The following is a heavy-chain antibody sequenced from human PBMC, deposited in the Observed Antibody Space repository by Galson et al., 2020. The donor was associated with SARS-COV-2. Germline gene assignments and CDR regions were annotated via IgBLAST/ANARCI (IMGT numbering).Heavy chain of an antibody. CDR1: GFTVSSNY. V-gene: IGHV3-53*05. CDR2: IYPGGST. J-gene: IGHJ5*01. D-gene: IGHD3-10*01. CDR3: ARGGRVVRAFDS. Sequence: GESLKISCAASGFTVSSNYMGWVRQAPGKGLEWVSLIYPGGSTYYADSVKGRFTISRDNSKNMLYLQMNRLRPEDTAVYYCARGGRVVRAFDSWGQGTLVTVSS.